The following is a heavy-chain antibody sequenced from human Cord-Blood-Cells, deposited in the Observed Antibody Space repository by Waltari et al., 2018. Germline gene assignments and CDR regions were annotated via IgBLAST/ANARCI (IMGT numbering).Heavy chain of an antibody. CDR1: GFTFRRYW. CDR3: ARGLAGDDAFDI. V-gene: IGHV3-7*01. Sequence: EVQLVESGGGLVQPGGSLRLSCAASGFTFRRYWMGWVRQAPGKGLEWVANIKQDGSEKYYVDSVKGRFTISRDNAKNSLYLQMNSLRAEDTAVYYCARGLAGDDAFDIWGQGTMVTVSS. CDR2: IKQDGSEK. J-gene: IGHJ3*02. D-gene: IGHD2-21*01.